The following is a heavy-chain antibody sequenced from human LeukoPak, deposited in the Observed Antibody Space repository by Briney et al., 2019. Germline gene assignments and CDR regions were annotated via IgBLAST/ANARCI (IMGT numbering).Heavy chain of an antibody. CDR2: LSAGGSVT. D-gene: IGHD6-13*01. J-gene: IGHJ4*02. Sequence: GGSLRLSCAASGFTFSSYGMSCVRQAPGKGLEWVSGLSAGGSVTYYAASVKGRFTISRDNSNNMMYLQMDSLRAEDTAVYYCAKDRQQLANLDYWGQGTLVTVSS. CDR1: GFTFSSYG. CDR3: AKDRQQLANLDY. V-gene: IGHV3-23*01.